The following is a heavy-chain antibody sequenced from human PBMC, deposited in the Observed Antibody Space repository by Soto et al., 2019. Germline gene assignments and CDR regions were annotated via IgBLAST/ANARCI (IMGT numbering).Heavy chain of an antibody. CDR2: ITSSSSYT. V-gene: IGHV3-11*05. CDR1: GSSFNDYY. CDR3: TGGQDNRAVNFDY. J-gene: IGHJ4*02. D-gene: IGHD4-4*01. Sequence: QVQLVESGGGLVRPGGSLRLSCAASGSSFNDYYMSWIRQTPDKRLEWISYITSSSSYTHCADSVKGRFTVSRDNVRKLLYLQMNSLRADDTAVYYCTGGQDNRAVNFDYWGQGTLVIVSS.